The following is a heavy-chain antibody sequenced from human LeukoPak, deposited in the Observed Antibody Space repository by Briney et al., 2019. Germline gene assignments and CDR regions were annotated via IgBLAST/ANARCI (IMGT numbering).Heavy chain of an antibody. CDR1: GFTFSSYG. CDR2: ISYDGSDK. Sequence: GGFLILSCAASGFTFSSYGIHWVRRAPGKGLEWVAVISYDGSDKYYADSVKGRFTISRDNSKNTLYLQMNSLRPEDTAVYYCAKMGINSWYSSFSFWGQGTLVTVSS. CDR3: AKMGINSWYSSFSF. D-gene: IGHD6-13*01. J-gene: IGHJ4*02. V-gene: IGHV3-30*18.